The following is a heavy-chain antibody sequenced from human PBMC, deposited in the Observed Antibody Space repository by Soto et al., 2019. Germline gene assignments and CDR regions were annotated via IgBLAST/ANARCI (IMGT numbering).Heavy chain of an antibody. CDR2: IDWDDDK. Sequence: SGPTLVNPTQTRTLTCTFSGFSLSTSGMCVSWIRQPPGKALEWLALIDWDDDKYYSTSLKTRLTVSKDTSKNQVVLTMTNMDPVDTATYYCARISYDSSGYYYDPGDYYGMDVWGQGTTVTVSS. D-gene: IGHD3-22*01. CDR1: GFSLSTSGMC. V-gene: IGHV2-70*01. CDR3: ARISYDSSGYYYDPGDYYGMDV. J-gene: IGHJ6*02.